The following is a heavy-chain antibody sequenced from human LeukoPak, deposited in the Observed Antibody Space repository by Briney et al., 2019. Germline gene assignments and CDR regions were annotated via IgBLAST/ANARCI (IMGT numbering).Heavy chain of an antibody. CDR3: AKAPGGATGLSYYFDY. D-gene: IGHD3-16*02. V-gene: IGHV3-30*18. Sequence: GGSLRLSRAASGFTFSSYGMHWVRQAPGKGLEWVAVISYDGSNKYYADSVKGRFTISRDNSKNTLYLQMNSLRAEDTAVYYCAKAPGGATGLSYYFDYWGQGTLVTVSS. CDR2: ISYDGSNK. J-gene: IGHJ4*02. CDR1: GFTFSSYG.